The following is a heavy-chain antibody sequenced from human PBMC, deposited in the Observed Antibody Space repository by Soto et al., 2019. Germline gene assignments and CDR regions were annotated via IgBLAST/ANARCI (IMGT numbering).Heavy chain of an antibody. CDR1: GVTLTNVW. CDR3: SHGYYQYFES. Sequence: GGSLRLSCAVSGVTLTNVWMNWVRQAPGKGPEWVGRIKSKTDGGTTDYAAPVKGRFNISRDDSENTLYLQMNSLKTEDTAVYYCSHGYYQYFESWGQGTLVTVSS. J-gene: IGHJ4*02. CDR2: IKSKTDGGTT. D-gene: IGHD5-18*01. V-gene: IGHV3-15*07.